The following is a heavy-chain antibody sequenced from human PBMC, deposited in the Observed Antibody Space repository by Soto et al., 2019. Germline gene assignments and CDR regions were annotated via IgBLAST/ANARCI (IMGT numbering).Heavy chain of an antibody. CDR3: VKEYCTGGTCFDAFDL. CDR2: ISDGGTTI. CDR1: GFIFSDYE. D-gene: IGHD2-8*02. J-gene: IGHJ3*01. V-gene: IGHV3-48*03. Sequence: PGGSLTLSCAASGFIFSDYEVDWVRQAPGRGPEWISYISDGGTTIYYAPSVKGRFTISRDDAKKSLYLHMNNLRVDDTAIYFCVKEYCTGGTCFDAFDLWGQGTVVTVSS.